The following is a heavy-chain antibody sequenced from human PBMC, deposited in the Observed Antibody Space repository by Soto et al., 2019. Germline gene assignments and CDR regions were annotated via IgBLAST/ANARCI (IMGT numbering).Heavy chain of an antibody. CDR3: ARGDCVGGTCYSLAGSFYYYMDV. D-gene: IGHD2-15*01. V-gene: IGHV3-74*01. Sequence: EVQLVESGGGLVQPGGSLRLSCVASGFTFSNYWMYWVRQAPGEGLVWVSRINSDGSVSSYADSVKGRLTISRENVKNTLYLQMDSLRAEDTAVYYCARGDCVGGTCYSLAGSFYYYMDVWGKGTTVTVFS. J-gene: IGHJ6*03. CDR1: GFTFSNYW. CDR2: INSDGSVS.